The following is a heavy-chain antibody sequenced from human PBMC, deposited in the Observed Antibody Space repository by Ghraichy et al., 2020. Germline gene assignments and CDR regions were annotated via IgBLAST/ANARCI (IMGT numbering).Heavy chain of an antibody. V-gene: IGHV3-7*01. J-gene: IGHJ3*01. Sequence: SCAASGFTFTNYWMAWVRQAAGKGLEWVANVKPDGSDKKYVDSVKGRFTISRDNARNSLSLQMDSLRTEDTAVYYCAAQTSDRAFDFWGQGAMVTVSS. CDR1: GFTFTNYW. CDR3: AAQTSDRAFDF. D-gene: IGHD2-2*01. CDR2: VKPDGSDK.